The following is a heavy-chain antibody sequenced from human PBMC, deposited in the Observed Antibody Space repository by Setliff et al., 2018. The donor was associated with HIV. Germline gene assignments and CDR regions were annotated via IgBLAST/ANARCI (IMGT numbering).Heavy chain of an antibody. J-gene: IGHJ5*01. CDR3: ARDEDNSIGTRFDP. D-gene: IGHD6-13*01. CDR2: IGGSDGRT. Sequence: SLRLSCAASGFTFSDYAMNWVRQTPGKGLEWVSGIGGSDGRTWYEDSVKGRFTISRDNSKSTLFLQMNSLRAEDTALYYCARDEDNSIGTRFDPWGQGTLVTVSS. V-gene: IGHV3-23*01. CDR1: GFTFSDYA.